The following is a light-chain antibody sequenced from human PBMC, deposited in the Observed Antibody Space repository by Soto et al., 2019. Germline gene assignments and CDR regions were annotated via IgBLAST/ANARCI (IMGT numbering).Light chain of an antibody. J-gene: IGLJ1*01. Sequence: QSALTQPASVSGSPGESVSISCTGTRSDVGGYNYVSWYQQHPGKAPKLMIYEVSKRPSGVPDRFSGSKSGNTASLTVSGLQAEDEADYYCSSYAGSNNPLYVFGTGTKVTVL. CDR3: SSYAGSNNPLYV. CDR2: EVS. V-gene: IGLV2-8*01. CDR1: RSDVGGYNY.